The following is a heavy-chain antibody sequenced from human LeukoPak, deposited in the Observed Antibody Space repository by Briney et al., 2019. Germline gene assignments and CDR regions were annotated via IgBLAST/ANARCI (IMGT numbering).Heavy chain of an antibody. CDR1: GFTFSSYG. J-gene: IGHJ4*02. CDR3: AKATGSSWYYFDD. V-gene: IGHV3-30*18. Sequence: GGSLRLSCAASGFTFSSYGIHWVRQVPGKGLEWVAVISHDGSNYYYADSVKGRFTISRDNSKNTLYLQMNSLRTEDTAVYYCAKATGSSWYYFDDWGLGTLVTVSS. D-gene: IGHD6-13*01. CDR2: ISHDGSNY.